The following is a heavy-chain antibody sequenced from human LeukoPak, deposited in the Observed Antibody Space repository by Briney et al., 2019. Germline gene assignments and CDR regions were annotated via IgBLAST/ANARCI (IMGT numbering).Heavy chain of an antibody. D-gene: IGHD3-3*01. CDR1: GGSTSSGNYY. J-gene: IGHJ4*02. CDR3: ARLGAGPTYYDFWSGYSSFYFDY. Sequence: PSETLSLTCTVSGGSTSSGNYYWGWIRQPLGKGLEWIGGIYYSGNTYYNPSLKSRVTISVDTSKNQFSLKLSSVTAADTAVYYCARLGAGPTYYDFWSGYSSFYFDYWGQGTLVTVSS. CDR2: IYYSGNT. V-gene: IGHV4-39*01.